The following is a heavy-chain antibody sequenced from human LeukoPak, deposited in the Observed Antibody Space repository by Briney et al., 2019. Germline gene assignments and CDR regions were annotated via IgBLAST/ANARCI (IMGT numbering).Heavy chain of an antibody. CDR1: GFTFSSYA. V-gene: IGHV1-46*01. CDR3: AREQVLRGIVGAYNWFDP. CDR2: INPSGGST. Sequence: GGSLRLSCAASGFTFSSYAMHWVRQAPGQGLEWMGIINPSGGSTSYAQKFQGRVTMTRDTSTSTVYMELSSLRSEDTAVYYCAREQVLRGIVGAYNWFDPWGQGTLVTVSS. J-gene: IGHJ5*02. D-gene: IGHD1-26*01.